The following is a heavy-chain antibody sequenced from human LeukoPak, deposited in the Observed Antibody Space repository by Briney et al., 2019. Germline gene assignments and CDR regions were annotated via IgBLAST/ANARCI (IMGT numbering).Heavy chain of an antibody. CDR3: AKVLVDSGYDLFDY. CDR1: GFTFSRQW. Sequence: GGSLRLSCAASGFTFSRQWMSWVRQAPGKGLEWVANINPDGSDKYYVDSVKGRFTISRDNAKSSLYLQMNSLRAEDTAVYYCAKVLVDSGYDLFDYWGQGTLVTVSS. J-gene: IGHJ4*02. CDR2: INPDGSDK. D-gene: IGHD5-12*01. V-gene: IGHV3-7*05.